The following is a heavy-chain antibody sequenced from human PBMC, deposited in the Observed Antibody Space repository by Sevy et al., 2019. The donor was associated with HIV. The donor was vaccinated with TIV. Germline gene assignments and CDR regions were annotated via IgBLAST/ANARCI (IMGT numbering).Heavy chain of an antibody. CDR1: GFIFSNYY. CDR2: ISDRSDTI. CDR3: ARVRDRYCSGGSCYYGYFFDD. V-gene: IGHV3-48*01. D-gene: IGHD2-15*01. J-gene: IGHJ4*02. Sequence: GGSLRLSCAASGFIFSNYYMTWVRQAPGKGLEWVSYISDRSDTISYADSVKGRFTISRDNAKNALYLQMSSLRGVDTAVYYCARVRDRYCSGGSCYYGYFFDDWGQGTLVTVSS.